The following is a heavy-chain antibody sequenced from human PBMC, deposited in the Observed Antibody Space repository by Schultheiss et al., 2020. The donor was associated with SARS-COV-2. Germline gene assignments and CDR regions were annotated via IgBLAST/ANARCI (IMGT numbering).Heavy chain of an antibody. CDR1: GFTFSGSA. J-gene: IGHJ6*02. D-gene: IGHD6-6*01. CDR3: TRAPSIAARPWYYYGMDV. CDR2: IRSKANSYAT. Sequence: GGSLRLSCAASGFTFSGSAMHWVRQASGKGLEWVGRIRSKANSYATAYAASVKGRFTISRDDSKNTAYLQMNSLKTEDTAVYYCTRAPSIAARPWYYYGMDVWGQGTTVTVSS. V-gene: IGHV3-73*01.